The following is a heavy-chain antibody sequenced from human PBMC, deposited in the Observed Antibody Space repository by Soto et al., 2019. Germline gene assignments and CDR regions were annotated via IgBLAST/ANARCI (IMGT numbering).Heavy chain of an antibody. CDR3: ARRGYGSRWPNVYMDV. CDR2: ISNNGAHT. J-gene: IGHJ6*03. Sequence: EAQLVESGGGLVQPGGSLRLSCAASGFTFSNYEVHWVRQAPGKGLECVSGISNNGAHTDYAKSVKGRFTISRDNSENTLYLQMGSLRAEDMALYYCARRGYGSRWPNVYMDVWGKGTTVTVSS. D-gene: IGHD6-13*01. V-gene: IGHV3-64*01. CDR1: GFTFSNYE.